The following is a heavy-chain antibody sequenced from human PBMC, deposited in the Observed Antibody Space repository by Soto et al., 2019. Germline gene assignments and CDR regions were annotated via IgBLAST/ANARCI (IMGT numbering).Heavy chain of an antibody. CDR2: ISAYNGNT. Sequence: VQLVQSGAEVKNPGASVKVSCKASGYTFTSYGISWVRQAPGQVLEWMGLISAYNGNTNYAQKLKGIVTMTTDTSTSRAYIELRSLRSADTAVYSCARGGDFWSGYYSAYLGQVTLVTVSS. CDR3: ARGGDFWSGYYSAY. V-gene: IGHV1-18*01. CDR1: GYTFTSYG. D-gene: IGHD3-3*01. J-gene: IGHJ1*01.